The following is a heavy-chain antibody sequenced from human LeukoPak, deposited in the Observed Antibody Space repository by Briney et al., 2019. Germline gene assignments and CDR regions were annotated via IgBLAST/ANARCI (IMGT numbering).Heavy chain of an antibody. CDR2: INYSGST. CDR1: GGSISSSSYY. J-gene: IGHJ4*02. CDR3: ARHSPSLCSGGSCYPTDY. Sequence: SETLSLTCTVSGGSISSSSYYWGWIRQPPGKGLEWIGSINYSGSTYYNPSLKSRVTISLNTSKNHFSLKLSSVTAADTAVYYCARHSPSLCSGGSCYPTDYWGQGALVTVSS. V-gene: IGHV4-39*01. D-gene: IGHD2-15*01.